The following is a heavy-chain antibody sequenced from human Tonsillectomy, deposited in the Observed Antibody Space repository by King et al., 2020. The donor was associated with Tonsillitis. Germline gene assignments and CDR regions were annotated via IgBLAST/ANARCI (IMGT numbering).Heavy chain of an antibody. V-gene: IGHV4-61*02. CDR1: GDSISSGYYY. Sequence: QLQESGPGLVKPSPTLSLTCTVSGDSISSGYYYWSWIRQPAGRGLEWIGRIFTYGTTNYNSSLKSRVAISLDTSNNQFSLNLSSVTAADTAVYYCVRGNSGYHYGYSYFYMDVWGKGTTITVSS. CDR2: IFTYGTT. CDR3: VRGNSGYHYGYSYFYMDV. J-gene: IGHJ6*03. D-gene: IGHD3-22*01.